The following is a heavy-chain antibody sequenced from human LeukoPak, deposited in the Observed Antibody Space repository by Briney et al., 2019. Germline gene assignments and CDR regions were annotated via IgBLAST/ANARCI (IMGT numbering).Heavy chain of an antibody. Sequence: SETLSLTCAVSDYSITSDYYWGWIRQPPGKGLEWIGSIYHSGTTDYNPSLESRVTISVDTSKNQFSLKLTSVTAADTAVYYCAREGSASGTNWFDPWGQGNLVTVSS. CDR1: DYSITSDYY. D-gene: IGHD3-10*01. CDR3: AREGSASGTNWFDP. V-gene: IGHV4-38-2*02. CDR2: IYHSGTT. J-gene: IGHJ5*02.